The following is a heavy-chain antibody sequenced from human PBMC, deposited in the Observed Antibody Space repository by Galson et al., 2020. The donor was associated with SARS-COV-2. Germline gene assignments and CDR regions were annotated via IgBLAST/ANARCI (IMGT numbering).Heavy chain of an antibody. V-gene: IGHV3-21*01. CDR2: ISSSSSYI. Sequence: NSGGSLRLSCAASGFTFSSYSMNWVRQAPGKGLEWVSSISSSSSYIYYADSVKGRFTISRDNAKNSLYLQMNSLRAEDTAVYYCARDRIGRTYYYDSSGYRHFDYWGQGTLVTVSS. D-gene: IGHD3-22*01. CDR1: GFTFSSYS. J-gene: IGHJ4*02. CDR3: ARDRIGRTYYYDSSGYRHFDY.